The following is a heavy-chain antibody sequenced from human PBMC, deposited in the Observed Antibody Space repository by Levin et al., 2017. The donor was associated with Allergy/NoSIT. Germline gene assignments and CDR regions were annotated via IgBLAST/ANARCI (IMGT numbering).Heavy chain of an antibody. Sequence: GESLKISCAASGFTFSSYAMSWVRQAPGKGLEWVSAISGSGGSTYYADSVKGRFTISRDNSKNTLYLQMNSLRAEDTAVYYCAKVSGVNYYYYGMDVWGQGTTVTVSS. CDR1: GFTFSSYA. CDR2: ISGSGGST. J-gene: IGHJ6*02. D-gene: IGHD2-15*01. V-gene: IGHV3-23*01. CDR3: AKVSGVNYYYYGMDV.